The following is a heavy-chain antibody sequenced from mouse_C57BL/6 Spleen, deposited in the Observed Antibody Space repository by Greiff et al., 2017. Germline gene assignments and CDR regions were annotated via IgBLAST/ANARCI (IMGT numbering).Heavy chain of an antibody. D-gene: IGHD2-5*01. Sequence: QVQLQQPGAELVRPGTSVKLSCKASGYTFTSYWMHWVKQRPGQGLEWIGVIDPSDSYTNYNQKFKGKATLTVDTSSSTAYMQLSSLTSEDSAVYYCARINYSNLAWFAYWGQGTLVTVSA. J-gene: IGHJ3*01. CDR3: ARINYSNLAWFAY. CDR1: GYTFTSYW. CDR2: IDPSDSYT. V-gene: IGHV1-59*01.